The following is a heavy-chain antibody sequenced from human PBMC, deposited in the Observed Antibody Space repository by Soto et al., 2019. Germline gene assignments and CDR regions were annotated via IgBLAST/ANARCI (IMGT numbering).Heavy chain of an antibody. CDR2: MNSAGNSI. V-gene: IGHV3-74*01. CDR3: ARGTTTRGNYYYGMDV. CDR1: GFNFSNYW. D-gene: IGHD4-4*01. J-gene: IGHJ6*02. Sequence: LRLSCAASGFNFSNYWMHWVRQAPGKGLVWVSRMNSAGNSINYADSVKGRFTISRDNAKNTLYLQMHSLRVEDTAVYFCARGTTTRGNYYYGMDVWGQGTAVTVSS.